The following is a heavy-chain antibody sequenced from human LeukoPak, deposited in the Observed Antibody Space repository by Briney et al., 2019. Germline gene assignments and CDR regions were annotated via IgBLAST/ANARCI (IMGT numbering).Heavy chain of an antibody. Sequence: SETLSLTCTVSGGSISSYYWSWIRQPPGKGLEWIGYIYYSGSSGSTNYNPSLKSRVTISVDTSKNQFSLKLSSVTAADTAVYYCARGPLFLWRIAARPTGFDPWGQGTLVTVSS. V-gene: IGHV4-59*12. CDR2: IYYSGSSGST. CDR3: ARGPLFLWRIAARPTGFDP. D-gene: IGHD6-6*01. J-gene: IGHJ5*02. CDR1: GGSISSYY.